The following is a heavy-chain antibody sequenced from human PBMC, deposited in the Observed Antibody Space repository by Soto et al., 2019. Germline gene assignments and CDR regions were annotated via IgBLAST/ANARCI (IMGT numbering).Heavy chain of an antibody. CDR2: ISSSSSYI. CDR1: GFTFSSYS. D-gene: IGHD6-13*01. V-gene: IGHV3-21*01. J-gene: IGHJ6*02. Sequence: EVQLVESGGGLVKPGGSLRLSCAASGFTFSSYSMNWVRQAPGKGLEWVSSISSSSSYIYYADSVKGRFTISRDNAKNSLYLQMNSLRAEDTAVYYCARDFRSIAAAGGYYYGMDVWGQGTTVTVSS. CDR3: ARDFRSIAAAGGYYYGMDV.